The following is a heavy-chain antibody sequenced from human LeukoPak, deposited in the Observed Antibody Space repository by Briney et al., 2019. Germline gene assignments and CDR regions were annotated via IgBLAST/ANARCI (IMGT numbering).Heavy chain of an antibody. J-gene: IGHJ4*02. CDR1: GDSISDSSHY. V-gene: IGHV4-61*01. Sequence: PSETLSLTFSVSGDSISDSSHYWGWIRQPPGKGLEWIGYIYYSGSTNYNPSLKSRVTISVDTSKNQFSLKLSSVTAADTAVYYCARDSGDFFVDYWGQGTLVTVSS. D-gene: IGHD1-14*01. CDR2: IYYSGST. CDR3: ARDSGDFFVDY.